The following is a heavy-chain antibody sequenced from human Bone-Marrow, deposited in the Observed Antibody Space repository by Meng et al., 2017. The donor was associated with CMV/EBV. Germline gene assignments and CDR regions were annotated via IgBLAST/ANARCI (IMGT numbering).Heavy chain of an antibody. CDR1: GLTFSDAW. V-gene: IGHV3-15*01. Sequence: GGSLRLSCVVSGLTFSDAWMSWVRQAPEKGLEWVGRIKSNCDGGTADYAAPVKGRFIISRDDLKNTRYRQMNSLKTEDASAYYCTTGGSGYWGQGTLVTVSS. J-gene: IGHJ4*02. CDR2: IKSNCDGGTA. CDR3: TTGGSGY.